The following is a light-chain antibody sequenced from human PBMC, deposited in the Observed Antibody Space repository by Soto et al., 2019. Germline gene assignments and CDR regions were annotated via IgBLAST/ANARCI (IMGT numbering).Light chain of an antibody. J-gene: IGKJ3*01. CDR3: HQFSTYPFT. Sequence: AIQLTQSPSSLSASVGDRVSITCRASQAISSALAWYQQKPGKAPKLLIYDASNLQGGVPSRFIGSGSGTDFTLTISGLQPEDSATYYCHQFSTYPFTFGPGTKVDVK. V-gene: IGKV1-13*02. CDR2: DAS. CDR1: QAISSA.